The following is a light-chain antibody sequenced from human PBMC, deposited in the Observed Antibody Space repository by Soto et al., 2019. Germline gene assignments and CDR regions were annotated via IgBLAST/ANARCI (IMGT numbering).Light chain of an antibody. J-gene: IGLJ3*02. CDR2: RNN. CDR1: RSNIGRNY. V-gene: IGLV1-47*01. CDR3: AAFDDPLTGQV. Sequence: QSVLTQPPSASGTPGQRVTLSCSGSRSNIGRNYVYWYQHLPGTAPKLLMQRNNERPSGVPDRFSGSKSGTSVSLAISGRRSEAEATYYCAAFDDPLTGQVVGGGTKLTVL.